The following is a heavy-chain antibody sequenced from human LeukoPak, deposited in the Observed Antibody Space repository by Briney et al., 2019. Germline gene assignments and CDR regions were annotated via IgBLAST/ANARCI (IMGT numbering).Heavy chain of an antibody. D-gene: IGHD3-10*01. CDR3: ARPGYGSWGYDY. Sequence: KTSETLSLTCTVSGGSISSSSYYWGWIRQPPGKGLEWIGSIYYSGSTYYNPSLKSRLTMSVDTSKNQFSLKLSSVTAADTAVYYCARPGYGSWGYDYWGQGTLVTVSS. J-gene: IGHJ4*02. CDR1: GGSISSSSYY. V-gene: IGHV4-39*01. CDR2: IYYSGST.